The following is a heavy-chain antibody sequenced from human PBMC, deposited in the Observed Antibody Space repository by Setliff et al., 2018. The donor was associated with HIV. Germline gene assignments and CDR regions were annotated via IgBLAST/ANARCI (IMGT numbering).Heavy chain of an antibody. CDR3: ARRGRDGVLIVFATGFDP. Sequence: SETLSLTCSVSGGSISSSTYYWGWIRQPPGKGLEWIRDIFYTGSTYYNPSLKSRVAISIDTSENRFSLRLNSVTAADTGVYYCARRGRDGVLIVFATGFDPWGQGTLVTVSS. CDR1: GGSISSSTYY. J-gene: IGHJ5*02. D-gene: IGHD2-8*01. V-gene: IGHV4-39*01. CDR2: IFYTGST.